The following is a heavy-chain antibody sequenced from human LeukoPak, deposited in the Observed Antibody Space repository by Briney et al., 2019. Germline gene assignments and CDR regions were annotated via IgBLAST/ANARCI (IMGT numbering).Heavy chain of an antibody. D-gene: IGHD2-15*01. CDR3: AKDANSRFSSLCRGGTCYSTFDH. CDR1: GFMFSSYG. CDR2: ISYDGSHQ. V-gene: IGHV3-30*18. Sequence: PGGSLRLSCAASGFMFSSYGMHWARQTPGKGLEWLAVISYDGSHQYYADSVKGRFTISRDNSVGTLHLQMSSLTTDDTAVYFCAKDANSRFSSLCRGGTCYSTFDHWGQGALVTVSS. J-gene: IGHJ4*02.